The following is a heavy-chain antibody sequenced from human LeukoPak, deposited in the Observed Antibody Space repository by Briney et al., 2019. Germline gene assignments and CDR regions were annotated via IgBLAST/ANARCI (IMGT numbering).Heavy chain of an antibody. J-gene: IGHJ4*02. CDR2: INPNSGGT. CDR1: GYSFTGYY. CDR3: ARIFRGSGSYYTSAADY. Sequence: GASVKVSCKASGYSFTGYYIHWVRQAPGQGLEWMGWINPNSGGTNYAQKFQGRVTMTRDTSISTAYMELSRLRSDDTAVYYCARIFRGSGSYYTSAADYWGQGTLVTVSS. D-gene: IGHD3-10*01. V-gene: IGHV1-2*02.